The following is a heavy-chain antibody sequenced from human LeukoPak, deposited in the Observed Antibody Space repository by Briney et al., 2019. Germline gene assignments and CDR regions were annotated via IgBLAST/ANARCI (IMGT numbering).Heavy chain of an antibody. J-gene: IGHJ6*04. V-gene: IGHV1-69*13. D-gene: IGHD2-15*01. CDR1: GGTFSSYA. Sequence: GASVKVSCKASGGTFSSYAISWVRQAPGQGLEWMGGIIPIFGTANYAQKFQGRVTITADESTSTAYMELSSLRSEDTAVSYCASSWDIVVVVAGNYGMDVWGKGTTVTVSS. CDR3: ASSWDIVVVVAGNYGMDV. CDR2: IIPIFGTA.